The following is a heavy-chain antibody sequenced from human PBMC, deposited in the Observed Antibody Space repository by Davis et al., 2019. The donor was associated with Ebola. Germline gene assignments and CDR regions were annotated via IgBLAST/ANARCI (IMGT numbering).Heavy chain of an antibody. CDR2: INHSGST. Sequence: PSETLSLTCAVYGGSFSGYYWSWIRQPPGKGLEWIGEINHSGSTNYNPSLKSRVTISVDTSKNQFSLRLTSVTAADTAVYYCAGLLRSLEWGDYWGQGALVAVSS. V-gene: IGHV4-34*01. CDR1: GGSFSGYY. D-gene: IGHD3-3*01. CDR3: AGLLRSLEWGDY. J-gene: IGHJ4*02.